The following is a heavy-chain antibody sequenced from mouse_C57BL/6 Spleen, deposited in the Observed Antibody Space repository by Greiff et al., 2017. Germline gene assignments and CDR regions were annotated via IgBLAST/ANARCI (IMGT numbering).Heavy chain of an antibody. CDR3: VRDCGSSPFYAMDY. CDR1: GFTFNTYA. CDR2: IRSKSSNYAT. Sequence: EAQGVESGGGLVQPKGSLKLSCAASGFTFNTYAMHWVRQAPGKGLEWVARIRSKSSNYATYYADSVKDRFTISRDDSQSMLYLQMNNLKTEDTAMYYCVRDCGSSPFYAMDYWGQGTSVTVSS. J-gene: IGHJ4*01. V-gene: IGHV10-3*01. D-gene: IGHD1-1*01.